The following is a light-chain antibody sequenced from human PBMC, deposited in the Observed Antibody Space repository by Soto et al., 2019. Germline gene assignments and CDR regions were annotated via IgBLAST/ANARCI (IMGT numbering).Light chain of an antibody. J-gene: IGKJ2*01. CDR2: GAS. CDR3: QHFGRSPPYT. Sequence: EIVLSQSPGTLSLSPGDGATLFCRASQTIDSTSLAWYQQKPGQAPRLLIYGASTRAAGVPDRFSGSGSGTDFTLTIIRLQLEDFAVYYCQHFGRSPPYTFGQGTKLAIK. CDR1: QTIDSTS. V-gene: IGKV3-20*01.